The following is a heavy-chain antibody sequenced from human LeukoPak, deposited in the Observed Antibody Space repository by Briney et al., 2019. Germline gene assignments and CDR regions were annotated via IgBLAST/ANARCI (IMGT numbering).Heavy chain of an antibody. J-gene: IGHJ4*02. V-gene: IGHV3-30*03. CDR2: ISYDGSNK. Sequence: GGSLRLSCAASGFTFSSYGMHWVRQAPGKGLEWVAVISYDGSNKYYADSVKGRFTISRDNSKNTLYLQMNSLRAEDTAVYYCARESAAGISVYFDYWGQGTLVTVSS. D-gene: IGHD6-13*01. CDR3: ARESAAGISVYFDY. CDR1: GFTFSSYG.